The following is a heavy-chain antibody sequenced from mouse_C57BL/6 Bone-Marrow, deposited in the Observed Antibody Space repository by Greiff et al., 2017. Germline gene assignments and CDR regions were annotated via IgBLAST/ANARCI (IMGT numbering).Heavy chain of an antibody. CDR1: GFTFSNYW. D-gene: IGHD2-12*01. CDR3: TGRVLPLDY. J-gene: IGHJ2*01. Sequence: VQLQESGGGLVQPGGSMKLSCVASGFTFSNYWMNWVRQSPEKGLEWVAQIRLKSDNYATHYAESVKGRFTISRDDSKSSVYLQMNNLRAEDTGIYYCTGRVLPLDYWGQGTTLTVSS. CDR2: IRLKSDNYAT. V-gene: IGHV6-3*01.